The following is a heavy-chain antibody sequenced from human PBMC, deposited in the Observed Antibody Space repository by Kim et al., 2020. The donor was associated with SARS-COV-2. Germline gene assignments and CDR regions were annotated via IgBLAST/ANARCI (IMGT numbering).Heavy chain of an antibody. V-gene: IGHV3-13*01. CDR3: ARGGWEATFDY. CDR1: GFTFSSYD. J-gene: IGHJ4*02. CDR2: IGTAGDT. Sequence: GGSLRLSCVASGFTFSSYDMHWVRQATGKGLEWVSAIGTAGDTYYPGSVKGRFTISRENATNSLYLQMNSLRAGDTAVYYCARGGWEATFDYWGQGTLVTVSS. D-gene: IGHD1-26*01.